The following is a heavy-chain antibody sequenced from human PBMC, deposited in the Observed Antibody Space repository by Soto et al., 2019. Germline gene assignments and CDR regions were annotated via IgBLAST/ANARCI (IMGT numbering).Heavy chain of an antibody. Sequence: PSETLSLTCAVYGGSFSGYYWSWIRRPPGKGLEWIGEINHSGSTNYNPSLKSRVTISVDTSKNQFSLKLSSVTAADTAVYYCARVRRYGVLDWFDPWGQGTLVTVSS. J-gene: IGHJ5*02. CDR3: ARVRRYGVLDWFDP. CDR1: GGSFSGYY. CDR2: INHSGST. V-gene: IGHV4-34*01. D-gene: IGHD3-10*01.